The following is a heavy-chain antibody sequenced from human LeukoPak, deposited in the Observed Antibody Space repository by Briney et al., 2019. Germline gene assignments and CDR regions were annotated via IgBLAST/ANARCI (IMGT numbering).Heavy chain of an antibody. CDR3: ARVNGDYYDSSGYFDY. CDR2: IKQDGSEK. V-gene: IGHV3-7*01. J-gene: IGHJ4*02. D-gene: IGHD3-22*01. Sequence: GGSLRLSCVVSGFTFSSYWMSWVRQAPGKVLEWVANIKQDGSEKYYVDSVKGRFTISKDNAKNSLYLQMNSLRAEDTAVYYCARVNGDYYDSSGYFDYWGQGTLVTVSS. CDR1: GFTFSSYW.